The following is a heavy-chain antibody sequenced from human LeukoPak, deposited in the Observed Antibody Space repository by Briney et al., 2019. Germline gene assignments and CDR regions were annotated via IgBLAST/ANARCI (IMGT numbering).Heavy chain of an antibody. J-gene: IGHJ2*01. V-gene: IGHV3-53*01. CDR3: AGSMVVRRNWYFDL. Sequence: GGSLRLSCAASGFTVSSNYMSWVRQAPGKRLERVSVIYSGGSTYYADSVKGRFTISRDNSKNTLYLQMNSLRAEDTAVYYCAGSMVVRRNWYFDLWGRGTLVTVSS. CDR1: GFTVSSNY. CDR2: IYSGGST. D-gene: IGHD4-23*01.